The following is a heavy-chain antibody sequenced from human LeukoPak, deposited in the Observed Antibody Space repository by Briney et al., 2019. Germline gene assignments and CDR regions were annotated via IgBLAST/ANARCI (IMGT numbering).Heavy chain of an antibody. CDR1: GGSISSYY. Sequence: SETLSLTCTVSGGSISSYYWSWIRQPPGKGLEWIGYIYYSGSTNYNPSLKSRVTISVDTSKNQFPLKLSSVTAADTAVYYCARKGSGWYPFDYWGQGTLVTVSS. J-gene: IGHJ4*02. V-gene: IGHV4-59*01. CDR3: ARKGSGWYPFDY. D-gene: IGHD6-19*01. CDR2: IYYSGST.